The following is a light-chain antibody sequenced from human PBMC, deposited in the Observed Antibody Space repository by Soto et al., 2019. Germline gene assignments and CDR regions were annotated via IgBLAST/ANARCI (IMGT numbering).Light chain of an antibody. J-gene: IGKJ3*01. V-gene: IGKV1-9*01. Sequence: IQLTHSPSSLSASVVDRVTITCRASQGISSYLAWYQQKPGKAPKLLIYAASTLQSGVPSRFSGSGSGTDFTLTISSLQPEDFAVYYCQQRSNWPPTFGPGTKVDI. CDR3: QQRSNWPPT. CDR2: AAS. CDR1: QGISSY.